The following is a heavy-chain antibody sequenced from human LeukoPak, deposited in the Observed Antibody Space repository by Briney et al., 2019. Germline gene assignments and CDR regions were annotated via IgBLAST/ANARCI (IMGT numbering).Heavy chain of an antibody. CDR2: IYYSGST. CDR3: ARAVSGRFDY. J-gene: IGHJ4*02. V-gene: IGHV4-59*08. Sequence: SETLSLTCAVYGGSFSGYHWSWIRQPPGKGLEWTGYIYYSGSTNYNPSLNSRVTISVDTSKNQFSLRLSSVAAADTAIYYCARAVSGRFDYWGQGTLVTVSS. D-gene: IGHD6-19*01. CDR1: GGSFSGYH.